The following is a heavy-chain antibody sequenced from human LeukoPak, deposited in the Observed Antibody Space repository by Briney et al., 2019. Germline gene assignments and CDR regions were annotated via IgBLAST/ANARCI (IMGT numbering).Heavy chain of an antibody. CDR2: FYYSGIT. CDR3: AKQPYGRDWFDP. V-gene: IGHV4-59*08. CDR1: GGPISGYY. J-gene: IGHJ5*02. Sequence: SETLSLTCTVSGGPISGYYWSWIRQAPGKGLEWIGNFYYSGITNYNPSLKSRVTILVDTAKNQFSLKLSSVTATDTAFYYCAKQPYGRDWFDPWGQGTLVTVSS. D-gene: IGHD3-10*01.